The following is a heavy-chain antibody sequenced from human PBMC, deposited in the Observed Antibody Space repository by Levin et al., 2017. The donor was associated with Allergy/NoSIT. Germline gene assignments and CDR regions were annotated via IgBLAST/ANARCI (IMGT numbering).Heavy chain of an antibody. Sequence: SETLSLTCTVSGDSISSNHWNWLRQPPGKELEWIGCLYYSGSTKYNPSLKSRVTISVDATKNQFSLKLSSVTAADTAVYYCARDQGSSGWYGWIDSWGQGTLVTVSS. D-gene: IGHD6-19*01. CDR3: ARDQGSSGWYGWIDS. CDR1: GDSISSNH. CDR2: LYYSGST. J-gene: IGHJ5*01. V-gene: IGHV4-59*01.